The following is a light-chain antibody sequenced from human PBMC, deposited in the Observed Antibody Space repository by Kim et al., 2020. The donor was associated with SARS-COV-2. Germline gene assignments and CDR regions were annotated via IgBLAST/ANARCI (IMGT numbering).Light chain of an antibody. V-gene: IGKV1-39*01. CDR3: QQSYRTPLT. CDR2: AAS. J-gene: IGKJ4*01. Sequence: ASVGDIVTITCRPSQNISNNLNWYQQKSGKPPKLLIFAASNLQRGVPSWFSASGSGTNFTLTISSLQPDDFATYYCQQSYRTPLTFGGGTKVDIK. CDR1: QNISNN.